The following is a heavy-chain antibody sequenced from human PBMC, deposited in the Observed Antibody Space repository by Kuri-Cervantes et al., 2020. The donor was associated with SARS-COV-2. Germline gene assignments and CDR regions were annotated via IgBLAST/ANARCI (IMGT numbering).Heavy chain of an antibody. Sequence: SVKVSCKASGGTFSSYAISWVRQAPGQGLEWMGRIIPILGIANYAQKFQGRVTITADESTSTAYMELSRLRSDDTAVYYCARDLSRIVVVPAAIASYWGQGTLVTVSS. CDR2: IIPILGIA. J-gene: IGHJ4*02. CDR1: GGTFSSYA. CDR3: ARDLSRIVVVPAAIASY. V-gene: IGHV1-69*04. D-gene: IGHD2-2*02.